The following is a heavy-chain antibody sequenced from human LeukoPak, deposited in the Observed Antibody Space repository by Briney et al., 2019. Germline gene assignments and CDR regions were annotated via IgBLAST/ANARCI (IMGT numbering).Heavy chain of an antibody. CDR2: ISSSSSYI. D-gene: IGHD4-17*01. CDR3: ARDVIADYGDSLGYFDY. Sequence: PGGSLRLSCAASGFTFSSYSMNWVRQAPGKGLEWVSSISSSSSYIYYADSVKGRFTISRDNAKNSLYLQMNSLRAEDTAVYYCARDVIADYGDSLGYFDYWGQGTLVTVSS. V-gene: IGHV3-21*01. CDR1: GFTFSSYS. J-gene: IGHJ4*02.